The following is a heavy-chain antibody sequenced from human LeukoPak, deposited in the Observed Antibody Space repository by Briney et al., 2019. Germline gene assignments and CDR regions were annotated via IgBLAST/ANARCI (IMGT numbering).Heavy chain of an antibody. J-gene: IGHJ4*02. CDR2: ISGSGGIT. CDR1: GFTFSNAW. V-gene: IGHV3-23*01. D-gene: IGHD3-9*01. CDR3: VKFFKQNTAYDILTGYYNAGRGPFDY. Sequence: GGSLRLSCATSGFTFSNAWMNWVRQAPGKGLEWVSAISGSGGITYYADSVKGRFTISRDNSKNTLYLQMNSLRAEDTAVYYCVKFFKQNTAYDILTGYYNAGRGPFDYWGQGTLVTVSS.